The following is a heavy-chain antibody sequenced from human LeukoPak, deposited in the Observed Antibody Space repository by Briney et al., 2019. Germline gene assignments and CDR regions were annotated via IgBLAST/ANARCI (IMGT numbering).Heavy chain of an antibody. Sequence: PGGSLRLSCAASGFTFDDYGMSWVRQAPGKGLEWVSGINWNGGSTGYADSVKGRFTISRDNAKNSLYLQMNSLRAEDMALYYCAKDNCSSTSCYSSEFDYWGQGTLVTVSS. D-gene: IGHD2-2*02. CDR2: INWNGGST. J-gene: IGHJ4*02. V-gene: IGHV3-20*04. CDR3: AKDNCSSTSCYSSEFDY. CDR1: GFTFDDYG.